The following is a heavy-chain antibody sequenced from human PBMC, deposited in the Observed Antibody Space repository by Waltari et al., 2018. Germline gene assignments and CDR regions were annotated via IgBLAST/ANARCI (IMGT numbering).Heavy chain of an antibody. CDR1: GYSFTSYG. Sequence: ASGYSFTSYGIAWVRQAPGQGLEWMGSISAYNGNTNYAQKLQGRVTMTTDTSTSTAYMELRSLRSDDTAVYYCARYVPPNFSGLDVWGQGTTVTVSS. V-gene: IGHV1-18*04. CDR3: ARYVPPNFSGLDV. J-gene: IGHJ6*02. CDR2: ISAYNGNT. D-gene: IGHD3-16*01.